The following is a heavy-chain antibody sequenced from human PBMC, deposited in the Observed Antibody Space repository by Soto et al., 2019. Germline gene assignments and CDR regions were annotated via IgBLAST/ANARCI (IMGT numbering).Heavy chain of an antibody. Sequence: ASVKVSCKASGYTFTGYYIHWVRQAPGQGLEWMGWLNPDSGDTSYAQEFQGRVTMTTDTPTATAYMELNRLRSDDTAVYYCARDGLSPFDYWGLGTLVTVSS. V-gene: IGHV1-2*02. CDR3: ARDGLSPFDY. CDR2: LNPDSGDT. J-gene: IGHJ4*02. CDR1: GYTFTGYY.